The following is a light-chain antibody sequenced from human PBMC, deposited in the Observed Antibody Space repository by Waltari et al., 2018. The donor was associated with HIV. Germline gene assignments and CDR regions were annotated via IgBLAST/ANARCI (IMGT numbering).Light chain of an antibody. J-gene: IGLJ3*02. V-gene: IGLV3-21*02. CDR2: DDS. CDR1: NIGSQS. CDR3: QVWESASDWV. Sequence: SYLLTQAPSVSVAPGQTARIPCGGNNIGSQSVHWYRQKSGQAPVLVVYDDSDRPSGIPERLSGSNSGHTATRTISRVEAGDEAEDRGQVWESASDWVVGGGTKLTVL.